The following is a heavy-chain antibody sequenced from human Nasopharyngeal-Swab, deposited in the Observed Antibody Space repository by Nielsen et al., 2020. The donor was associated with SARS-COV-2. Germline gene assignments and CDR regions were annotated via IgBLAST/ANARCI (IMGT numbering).Heavy chain of an antibody. Sequence: SETLSLTCTVSGGSISSGGYYWSWLRQPPGKGLEWIGEINHTGSTNYNPSLKSRVTISVDTSKNQFSLKLSSVTAADTAVYYCARSYYGDYGAYFDYWGQGTLVTVSS. CDR3: ARSYYGDYGAYFDY. D-gene: IGHD4-17*01. J-gene: IGHJ4*02. CDR2: INHTGST. V-gene: IGHV4-39*07. CDR1: GGSISSGGYY.